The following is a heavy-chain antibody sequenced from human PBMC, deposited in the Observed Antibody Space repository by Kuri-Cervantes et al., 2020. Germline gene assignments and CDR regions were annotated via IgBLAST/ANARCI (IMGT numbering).Heavy chain of an antibody. CDR1: GFTFSSYA. D-gene: IGHD3-10*01. J-gene: IGHJ4*02. V-gene: IGHV3-30-3*01. Sequence: GGSLRLSCAASGFTFSSYAMHWVRQAPGKGLEWVAVISYDGSNKYYADSVKGRFTISRDNSKNTLYLQMNSLRVEDTAVYYCARDRGGMTMVRGGIFGGQGTLVTVSS. CDR2: ISYDGSNK. CDR3: ARDRGGMTMVRGGIF.